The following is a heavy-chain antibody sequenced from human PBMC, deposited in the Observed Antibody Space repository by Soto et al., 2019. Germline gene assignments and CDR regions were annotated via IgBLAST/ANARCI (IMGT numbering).Heavy chain of an antibody. V-gene: IGHV1-8*01. J-gene: IGHJ5*02. CDR2: MNPDSGNT. CDR3: ARGRFRRTWFDP. Sequence: QVQLVQSGAEVKEPGASVKVSCKASGYTCTNYDINWVRQATGQGLEWMGWMNPDSGNTGQSKQFQGRVTMTRDTSISTAYMVMSSLRSEDTAVYYCARGRFRRTWFDPWGQGTLVTVSS. D-gene: IGHD3-16*01. CDR1: GYTCTNYD.